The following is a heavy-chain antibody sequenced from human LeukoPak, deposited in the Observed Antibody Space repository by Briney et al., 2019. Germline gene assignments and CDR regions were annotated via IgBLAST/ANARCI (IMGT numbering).Heavy chain of an antibody. CDR3: ARRAVVVAARTYDY. CDR1: GYTFTGYY. CDR2: INPNSGGT. Sequence: ASVKVSCKASGYTFTGYYMHWVRQAPGQGLEWMGWINPNSGGTNYAQKFQGRVTMTRDTSISTAYMELSRLRSDDTAVYYCARRAVVVAARTYDYWGQGTLVTVSS. J-gene: IGHJ4*02. V-gene: IGHV1-2*02. D-gene: IGHD2-15*01.